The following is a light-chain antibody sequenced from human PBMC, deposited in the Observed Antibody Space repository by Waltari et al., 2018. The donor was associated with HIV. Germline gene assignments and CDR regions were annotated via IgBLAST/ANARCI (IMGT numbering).Light chain of an antibody. CDR1: SGSVAANF. V-gene: IGLV6-57*01. CDR2: EDN. J-gene: IGLJ3*02. CDR3: QSYDSDSLV. Sequence: NFMLTQPHSVSASPGETVTISCTHSSGSVAANFVQWFQQRPGSSPTTVIYEDNERPSGVPDRFAGSFDSSSSSASFTAFLTISGLKTEDDAVYYCQSYDSDSLVFGGGTRLTVL.